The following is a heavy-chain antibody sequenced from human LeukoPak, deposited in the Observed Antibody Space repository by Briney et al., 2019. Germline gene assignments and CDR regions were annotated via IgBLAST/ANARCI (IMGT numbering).Heavy chain of an antibody. CDR1: GFTFSAYA. D-gene: IGHD4-17*01. V-gene: IGHV3-23*01. Sequence: PGGSLRLSCAASGFTFSAYAMIWVRQAPGKGLEWVSAISGSGHNTYYADSVKGRFAISRDNSKNTLYLQMSSLRAEVAAVYYCAKDPNGDYVGAFDNWGQGTMVIVSS. J-gene: IGHJ3*02. CDR3: AKDPNGDYVGAFDN. CDR2: ISGSGHNT.